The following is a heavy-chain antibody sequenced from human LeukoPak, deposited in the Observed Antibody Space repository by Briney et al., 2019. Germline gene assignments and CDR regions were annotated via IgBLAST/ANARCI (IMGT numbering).Heavy chain of an antibody. Sequence: GGSLRLSCAASGFTFSTYAMTWVRQAPGKGLEWVSGISGSGGSTYYAGSVKGRFTISRDNSKNTLYLQMNSLRAEDTAVYYCARDRGVYCSSGTCEAPYWGQGTLVTVPS. CDR3: ARDRGVYCSSGTCEAPY. D-gene: IGHD2-15*01. CDR2: ISGSGGST. V-gene: IGHV3-23*01. CDR1: GFTFSTYA. J-gene: IGHJ4*02.